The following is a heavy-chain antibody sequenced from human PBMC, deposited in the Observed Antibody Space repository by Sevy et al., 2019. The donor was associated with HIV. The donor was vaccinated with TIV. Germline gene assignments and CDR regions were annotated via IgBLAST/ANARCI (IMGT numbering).Heavy chain of an antibody. CDR3: ARLTTKPTSDLYGMDV. CDR1: GYIFTDYY. J-gene: IGHJ6*02. Sequence: ASVKVSCKASGYIFTDYYIYWVRQAPGQGLEWMAWINSDSGVTNYAQRFQGEVTVTRDTSLSTAYLELSRLKSNDTAIYYCARLTTKPTSDLYGMDVWGQGTTVTVSS. D-gene: IGHD4-17*01. V-gene: IGHV1-2*02. CDR2: INSDSGVT.